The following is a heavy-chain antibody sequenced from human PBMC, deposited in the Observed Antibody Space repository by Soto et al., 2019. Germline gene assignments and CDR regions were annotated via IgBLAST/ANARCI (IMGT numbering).Heavy chain of an antibody. Sequence: PGESLKISCKGSGYSCTSYWISWVRQMPGKGLEWMGRIDPSDSYTNYSPSFQGHVTISADKSISTAYLQWSSLRASDTAIYYCASPEYSSSPDLRYYYGMDVWGQGTTVTVSS. CDR2: IDPSDSYT. V-gene: IGHV5-10-1*01. J-gene: IGHJ6*02. CDR3: ASPEYSSSPDLRYYYGMDV. D-gene: IGHD6-6*01. CDR1: GYSCTSYW.